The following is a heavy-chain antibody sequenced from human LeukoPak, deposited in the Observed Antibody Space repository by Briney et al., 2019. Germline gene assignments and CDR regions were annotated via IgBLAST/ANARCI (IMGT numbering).Heavy chain of an antibody. Sequence: GGSLRLSCAASGFTFSSYAMSWVRQAPGKGLEWVSGISGGGGSTYYADSAKGRFTISRDNSKNTLYLQMNSLRAEDTALYYCAKAYLWFGELDYFDYWGQGTLVTVSS. CDR2: ISGGGGST. CDR3: AKAYLWFGELDYFDY. CDR1: GFTFSSYA. D-gene: IGHD3-10*01. V-gene: IGHV3-23*01. J-gene: IGHJ4*02.